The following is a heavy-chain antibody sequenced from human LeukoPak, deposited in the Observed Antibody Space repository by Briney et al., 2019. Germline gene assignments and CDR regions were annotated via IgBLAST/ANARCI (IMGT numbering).Heavy chain of an antibody. CDR3: ARPLTGYSNSFLY. J-gene: IGHJ4*02. D-gene: IGHD4-11*01. CDR2: VSYSGSP. V-gene: IGHV4-39*01. Sequence: PSETLSLTCIVSGGPIRGTSYYWGWIRQSPGKGLEWIGSVSYSGSPYYNPSLKSRVAISIDTSKNLFSLELTSVTAADTAVYYCARPLTGYSNSFLYWGQGTMLTVSS. CDR1: GGPIRGTSYY.